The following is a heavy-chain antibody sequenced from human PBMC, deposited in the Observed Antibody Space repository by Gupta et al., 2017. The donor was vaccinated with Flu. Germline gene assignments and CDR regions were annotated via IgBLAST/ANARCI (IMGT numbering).Heavy chain of an antibody. CDR1: YY. Sequence: YYIHWVRQTPRQGLEWMGIIHPFEGKTMYAQKCQGRVTVTRDPSTSTVYMELTSLRSDDTAVYYCARVGISTTIFRGAFDLWGQGTLVTVSS. CDR2: IHPFEGKT. J-gene: IGHJ3*01. CDR3: ARVGISTTIFRGAFDL. D-gene: IGHD3-9*01. V-gene: IGHV1-46*03.